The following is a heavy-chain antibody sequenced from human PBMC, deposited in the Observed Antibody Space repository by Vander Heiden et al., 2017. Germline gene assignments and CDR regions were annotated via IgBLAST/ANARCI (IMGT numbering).Heavy chain of an antibody. J-gene: IGHJ3*02. CDR2: ISYDGSNK. CDR1: GFTFSSYA. CDR3: ARDRLQLWFSGAFDI. V-gene: IGHV3-30*04. Sequence: GGGVVQPGRSLRLSCAASGFTFSSYAMHWVRQAPGKGLEWVAVISYDGSNKYYADSVKGRFTISRDNSKNTLYLQMNSLRAEDTAVYYCARDRLQLWFSGAFDIWGQGTMVTVSS. D-gene: IGHD5-18*01.